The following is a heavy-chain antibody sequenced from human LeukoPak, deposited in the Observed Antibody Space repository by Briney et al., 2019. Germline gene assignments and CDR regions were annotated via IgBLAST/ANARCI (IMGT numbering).Heavy chain of an antibody. CDR1: GDSVSSNSAA. CDR2: TYYRSKWYN. CDR3: ARDHWYNWNFGACYGMDV. J-gene: IGHJ6*02. V-gene: IGHV6-1*01. Sequence: SQTLSLTCAISGDSVSSNSAAWNWIRQSPSRGLEWLGRTYYRSKWYNDYAVSVKSRITINPDTSKNQFSLQLNSVTPEDTAVYYCARDHWYNWNFGACYGMDVRGQGTTVTVSS. D-gene: IGHD1-7*01.